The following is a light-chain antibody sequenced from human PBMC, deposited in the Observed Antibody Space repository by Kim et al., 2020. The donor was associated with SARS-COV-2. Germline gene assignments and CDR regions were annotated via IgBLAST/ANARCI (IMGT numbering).Light chain of an antibody. CDR3: QQYNNWPPLT. CDR2: TAS. CDR1: QSVSSN. J-gene: IGKJ4*01. Sequence: SPGERATLSCRASQSVSSNLAWYQQKPGQAPRLLIYTASIRATGIPARFSGSGSGTEFTLTISSLQSEDFAVYYCQQYNNWPPLTFGGGTKVDIK. V-gene: IGKV3-15*01.